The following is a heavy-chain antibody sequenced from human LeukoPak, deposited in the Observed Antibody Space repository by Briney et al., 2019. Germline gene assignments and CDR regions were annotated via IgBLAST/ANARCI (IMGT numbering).Heavy chain of an antibody. CDR3: ASSGLYYYDSSGPSEGFYFDY. CDR1: GGSISSSSYY. V-gene: IGHV4-39*01. Sequence: PSETLSLTCTVSGGSISSSSYYWGWIRQPPGKGLEWIGSIYYSGSTYYNPSHKSRVTISVDTSKNQFSLKLSSVTAADTAVYYCASSGLYYYDSSGPSEGFYFDYRGQGTLVTVSS. CDR2: IYYSGST. J-gene: IGHJ4*02. D-gene: IGHD3-22*01.